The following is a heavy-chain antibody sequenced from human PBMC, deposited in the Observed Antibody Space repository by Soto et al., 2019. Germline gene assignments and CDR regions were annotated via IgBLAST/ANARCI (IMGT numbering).Heavy chain of an antibody. D-gene: IGHD5-12*01. Sequence: QVQLVESGGGVVQPGRSLRLSCAASGFTFSSYGMHWVRQAPGKGLEWVAVISYDGSNKYYADSVKGRFTISRDNSKNTLYLQMNSLRAKDTAVYYCASRDVDIVATARDWCQGTLVTVSS. CDR3: ASRDVDIVATARD. J-gene: IGHJ4*02. V-gene: IGHV3-30*03. CDR2: ISYDGSNK. CDR1: GFTFSSYG.